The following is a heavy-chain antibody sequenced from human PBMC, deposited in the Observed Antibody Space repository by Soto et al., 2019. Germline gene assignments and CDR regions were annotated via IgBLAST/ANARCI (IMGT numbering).Heavy chain of an antibody. Sequence: ASVKVSCKASGYTFTSYAMHWVRQAPGQRLEWMGWINAGNGNTKYSQKFQGRVTITRDTSASTAYMELSSLRSEDTAVYYCARDAELRYFDWLPTPEFDPWGQGTLVTISS. D-gene: IGHD3-9*01. J-gene: IGHJ5*02. CDR1: GYTFTSYA. CDR2: INAGNGNT. V-gene: IGHV1-3*01. CDR3: ARDAELRYFDWLPTPEFDP.